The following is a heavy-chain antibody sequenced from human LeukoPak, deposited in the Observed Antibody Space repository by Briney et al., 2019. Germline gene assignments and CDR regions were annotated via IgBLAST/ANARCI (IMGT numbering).Heavy chain of an antibody. CDR3: ATEKDHTGYNSGWYDY. J-gene: IGHJ4*02. V-gene: IGHV3-64*01. Sequence: PGRSLRLSCSASGFTFSSYGMHWVRQAPGKGLEYVSAISSNGGSAYYANSVKGRFSISRDNSKNTLYLQMGSLRAEDMAVYYCATEKDHTGYNSGWYDYWGQGTLVTVSS. CDR1: GFTFSSYG. D-gene: IGHD6-19*01. CDR2: ISSNGGSA.